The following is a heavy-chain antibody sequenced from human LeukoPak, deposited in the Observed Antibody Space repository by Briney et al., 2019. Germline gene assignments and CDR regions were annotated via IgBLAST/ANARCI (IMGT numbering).Heavy chain of an antibody. CDR1: GGSISSGGYY. V-gene: IGHV4-31*03. J-gene: IGHJ4*02. CDR3: AKGGGDVYNVFDY. CDR2: IYYSGST. D-gene: IGHD5-24*01. Sequence: SQTLSLTCTVSGGSISSGGYYWSWIRQHPGKGLEWIGYIYYSGSTYYNPSLKSRVTISVDTSKNQFSLKLSSVSAADTAVYYCAKGGGDVYNVFDYWGQGTLVTVSS.